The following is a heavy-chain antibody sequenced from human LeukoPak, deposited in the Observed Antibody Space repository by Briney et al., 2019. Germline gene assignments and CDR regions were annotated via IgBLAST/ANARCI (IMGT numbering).Heavy chain of an antibody. CDR2: ISTSSSYI. Sequence: GGSLRLSCAASGFTFSTYYMNWVRQAPGKGLEWVSSISTSSSYIYYADAVKGRFTISRDNAKNSLYLQMNSLRAEDTAVYYCARVQGYYYYMDVWGKGTTVTVSS. CDR1: GFTFSTYY. J-gene: IGHJ6*03. CDR3: ARVQGYYYYMDV. D-gene: IGHD4-11*01. V-gene: IGHV3-21*01.